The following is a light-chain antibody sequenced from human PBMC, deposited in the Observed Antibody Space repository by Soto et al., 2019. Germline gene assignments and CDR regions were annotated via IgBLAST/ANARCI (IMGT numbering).Light chain of an antibody. CDR2: KAS. CDR1: QNTSPW. CDR3: QHYNNYSP. Sequence: DIQMTQSPSTLSASVGDKVTITCRASQNTSPWLAWYQQKPGKAHKLLISKASILGAGVPSRVSGSGSGTEFTLTRSSLQPDDFATYCGQHYNNYSPFGPGTKVDIK. V-gene: IGKV1-5*03. J-gene: IGKJ3*01.